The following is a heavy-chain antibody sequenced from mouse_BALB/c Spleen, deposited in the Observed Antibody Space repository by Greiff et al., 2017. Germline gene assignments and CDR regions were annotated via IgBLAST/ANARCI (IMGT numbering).Heavy chain of an antibody. CDR1: GFNIKDYY. CDR2: IDPENGNT. D-gene: IGHD2-4*01. CDR3: ARWYDYAWFAY. Sequence: VQLQQSGAELVRPGALVKLSCKASGFNIKDYYMHWVKQRPEQGLEWIGWIDPENGNTIYDPKFQGKASITADTSSNTAYLQLSSLTSEDTAVYYCARWYDYAWFAYWGQGTLVTVSA. J-gene: IGHJ3*01. V-gene: IGHV14-1*02.